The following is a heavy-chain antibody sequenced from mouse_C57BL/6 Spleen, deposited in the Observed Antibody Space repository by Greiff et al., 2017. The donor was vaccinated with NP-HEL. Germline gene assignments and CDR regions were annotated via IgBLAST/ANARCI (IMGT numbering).Heavy chain of an antibody. Sequence: QVHVKQSGPELVKPGASVKISCKASGYAFSSSWMNWVKQRPGKGLEWIGRIYPGDGDTNYNGKFKGKATLTADKSSSTAYMQLSSLTSEDSAVYFCARRRYFDYWGQGTTLTVSS. V-gene: IGHV1-82*01. CDR1: GYAFSSSW. CDR3: ARRRYFDY. J-gene: IGHJ2*01. CDR2: IYPGDGDT.